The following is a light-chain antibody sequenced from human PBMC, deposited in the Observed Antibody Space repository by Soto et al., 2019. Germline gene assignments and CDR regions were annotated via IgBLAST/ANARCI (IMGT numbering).Light chain of an antibody. CDR2: AAS. V-gene: IGKV1-39*01. CDR1: QSISSD. CDR3: QQSYSTPFT. Sequence: DIQRTQSPSSLSASVGDRVTITCRASQSISSDLNWYQQKPGKAPKLLIYAASSLQSGVPSRFSGSGSGTDFTLTISSLQPEDFATYYCQQSYSTPFTFGPGTKVDIK. J-gene: IGKJ3*01.